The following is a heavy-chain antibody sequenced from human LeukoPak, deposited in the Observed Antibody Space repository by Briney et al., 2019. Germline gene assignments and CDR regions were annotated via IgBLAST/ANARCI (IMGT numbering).Heavy chain of an antibody. D-gene: IGHD2-2*01. J-gene: IGHJ5*02. CDR3: AKDPNPGYCSSTSCYEDWFDP. Sequence: GGSLRLSCAASGFTFSSYAMSWVRQAPGKGLEWVSAISGSGGSTYYADSVKGRFTISRDNSKNTLYLQMNGLRAEDTAVYYCAKDPNPGYCSSTSCYEDWFDPWGQGTLVTVSS. CDR2: ISGSGGST. CDR1: GFTFSSYA. V-gene: IGHV3-23*01.